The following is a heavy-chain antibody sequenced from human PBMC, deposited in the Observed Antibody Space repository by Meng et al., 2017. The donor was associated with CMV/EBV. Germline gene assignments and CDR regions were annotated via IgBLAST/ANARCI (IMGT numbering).Heavy chain of an antibody. CDR1: GFTFSDYY. D-gene: IGHD2-2*01. CDR3: ARGREWGSPAASDAFDI. V-gene: IGHV3-11*01. CDR2: ISSSGSTI. Sequence: GESLKISCAASGFTFSDYYMSWTRQAPGKGLEWVSYISSSGSTIYYADSVKGRFTISRDNAKNSLYLQMNSLRAEDTAVYYCARGREWGSPAASDAFDIWGQGTMVTVSS. J-gene: IGHJ3*02.